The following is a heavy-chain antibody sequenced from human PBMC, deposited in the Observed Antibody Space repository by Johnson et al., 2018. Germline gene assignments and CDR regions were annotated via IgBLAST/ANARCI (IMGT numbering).Heavy chain of an antibody. Sequence: QVQLQESGPGLVKPSETLSLTCTVSGGSIHRYYWNWIRQPAGKGLEWIGRIHTDGSSHYNPSLKSRVTISVDTSKNQFSLKLSSVTAADTAVYYCATDTDLYSHFDYWGQGTPVTVSS. CDR1: GGSIHRYY. D-gene: IGHD2-21*01. J-gene: IGHJ4*02. V-gene: IGHV4-4*07. CDR2: IHTDGSS. CDR3: ATDTDLYSHFDY.